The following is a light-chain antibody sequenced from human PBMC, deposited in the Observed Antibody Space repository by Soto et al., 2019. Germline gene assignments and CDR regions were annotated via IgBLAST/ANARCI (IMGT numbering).Light chain of an antibody. J-gene: IGKJ1*01. V-gene: IGKV3-15*01. CDR3: QQYATSPWT. CDR1: QGLTTK. Sequence: EIVMTQSPATLSVSPGEGATLSCRASQGLTTKLAWYQQKPGQAPRLLIYGASTRATGIPARFSGSGSGTEFTLTISRLDPEDSAVYYCQQYATSPWTFGQGTKVDIK. CDR2: GAS.